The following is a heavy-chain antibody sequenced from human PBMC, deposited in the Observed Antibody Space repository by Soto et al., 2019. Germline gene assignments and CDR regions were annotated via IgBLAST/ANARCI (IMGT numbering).Heavy chain of an antibody. CDR2: ISSSSSTI. J-gene: IGHJ4*02. CDR1: GFTFSSYS. Sequence: GGSLRLSCAASGFTFSSYSMNWVRQAPGKGLEWVSYISSSSSTIYYADSVKGRFTISRDNAKNSLYLQMNSLRDEDTAVYYCARKLGFLEWLIIDYWGQGTLVTVSS. V-gene: IGHV3-48*02. D-gene: IGHD3-3*01. CDR3: ARKLGFLEWLIIDY.